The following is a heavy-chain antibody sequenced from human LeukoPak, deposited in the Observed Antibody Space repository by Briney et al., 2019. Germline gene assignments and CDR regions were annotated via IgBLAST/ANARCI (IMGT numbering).Heavy chain of an antibody. CDR2: INPNSGGT. CDR3: ARDRTTVTTGGMDV. CDR1: GYTFTSYD. D-gene: IGHD4-17*01. Sequence: ASVKVSCKASGYTFTSYDINWVRQAPGQGLEWMGWINPNSGGTNYAQKFQGRVTMTRDTSISTAYMELSRLRSDDTAVYYCARDRTTVTTGGMDVWGQGTTVTVSS. V-gene: IGHV1-2*02. J-gene: IGHJ6*02.